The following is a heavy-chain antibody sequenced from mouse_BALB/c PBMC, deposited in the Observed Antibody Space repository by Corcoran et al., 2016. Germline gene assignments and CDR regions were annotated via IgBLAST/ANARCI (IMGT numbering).Heavy chain of an antibody. CDR2: IYPFNDVT. CDR1: GSTFTSYV. J-gene: IGHJ2*01. D-gene: IGHD2-2*01. V-gene: IGHV1S136*01. CDR3: VREVPGGYPFYY. Sequence: EVQLQQSGPVLVKPGASVKMSCKASGSTFTSYVMHWVKLKPGQGLEGIGYIYPFNDVTKYNENFKGKATLTSDKSSSTAYMVLSSLTSEDSAVYYCVREVPGGYPFYYWGQGTILTFSS.